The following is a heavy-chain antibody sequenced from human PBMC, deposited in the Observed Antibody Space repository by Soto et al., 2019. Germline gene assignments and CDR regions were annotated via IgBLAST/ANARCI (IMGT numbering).Heavy chain of an antibody. CDR1: GRSVNIGTYY. D-gene: IGHD2-21*01. CDR2: IHYSGST. Sequence: QVQLQESGPGLVKPSETLSLTCTVPGRSVNIGTYYWSRIRQPPGKGLEWIGFIHYSGSTNYNPSLKSRVTMSVDTSKNQFSLKLTCVNAADTAVYYCTRGGDAYKNGHWGQGTLVTVSS. J-gene: IGHJ4*02. CDR3: TRGGDAYKNGH. V-gene: IGHV4-61*01.